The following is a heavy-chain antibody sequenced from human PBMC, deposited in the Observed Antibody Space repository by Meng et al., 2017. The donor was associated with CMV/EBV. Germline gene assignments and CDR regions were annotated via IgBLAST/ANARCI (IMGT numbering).Heavy chain of an antibody. CDR3: ARDYSGIAARPGFDP. V-gene: IGHV1-69*01. D-gene: IGHD6-6*01. J-gene: IGHJ5*02. Sequence: GAGVEKPWAPVKVSFKAYVGTFSSYAISWVRQAPGQGLEWMGGIIPIFGTANYAQKFQGRVTITADESTSTAYMELSSLRSEDTAVYYCARDYSGIAARPGFDPWGQGTLVTVSS. CDR1: VGTFSSYA. CDR2: IIPIFGTA.